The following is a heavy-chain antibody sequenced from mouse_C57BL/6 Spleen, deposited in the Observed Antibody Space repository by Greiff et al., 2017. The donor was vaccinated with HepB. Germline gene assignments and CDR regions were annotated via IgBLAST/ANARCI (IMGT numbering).Heavy chain of an antibody. J-gene: IGHJ2*01. CDR1: GYSFTSDY. D-gene: IGHD2-4*01. CDR3: ARGGPDWDFND. V-gene: IGHV3-8*01. CDR2: ICYSGST. Sequence: EMQVVESGPGLAKPSQTLSLTCSVTGYSFTSDYWNWIRKFPGNKLEFMGYICYSGSTYSNPSLKSRISITRDTSKTPYYLQLNSVTTEDTATYYCARGGPDWDFNDWGQGTTLTVSS.